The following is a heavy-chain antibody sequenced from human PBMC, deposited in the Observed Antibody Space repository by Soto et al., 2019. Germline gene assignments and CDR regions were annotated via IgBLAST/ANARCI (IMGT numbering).Heavy chain of an antibody. CDR3: ARGVAGSGFDL. CDR2: IYYSGST. J-gene: IGHJ4*02. Sequence: PSETLSLTCTVSGGSISSYYWSWIRQPPGKGLEWIGYIYYSGSTNYNPSLKSRVTISVDTSKNQFSLKLSSVTAADTAVYYCARGVAGSGFDLWGQGTLVTVSS. D-gene: IGHD6-19*01. CDR1: GGSISSYY. V-gene: IGHV4-59*01.